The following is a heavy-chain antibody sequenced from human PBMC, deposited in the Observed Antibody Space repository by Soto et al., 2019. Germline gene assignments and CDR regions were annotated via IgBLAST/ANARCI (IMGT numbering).Heavy chain of an antibody. CDR2: IYPGDSDT. D-gene: IGHD4-17*01. CDR3: ARRPDYGDYADYYYGMDV. Sequence: PGGSLKISCKGSWYSFTRYWVGWVGQIPGKRPEWMGIIYPGDSDTRYSPSFQGQVTISADKSISTAYLQWSSLKASDTAMYYCARRPDYGDYADYYYGMDVWGQGTTVTVSS. V-gene: IGHV5-51*01. CDR1: WYSFTRYW. J-gene: IGHJ6*02.